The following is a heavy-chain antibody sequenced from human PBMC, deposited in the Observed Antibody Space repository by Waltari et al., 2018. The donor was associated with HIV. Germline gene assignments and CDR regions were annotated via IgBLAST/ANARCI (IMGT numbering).Heavy chain of an antibody. Sequence: EVQLVESGGGLVQPGGSLRLSCSASGFPFSRYWMHWVRQAPGKGLVWVSRINSDGSNTDYADSVSGRITISRDNAKNTLYLEMNSLRAEDTAVYYCARGLSLGDRYRIDYFHYWGQGALVTVSS. CDR2: INSDGSNT. D-gene: IGHD4-17*01. J-gene: IGHJ4*02. CDR1: GFPFSRYW. CDR3: ARGLSLGDRYRIDYFHY. V-gene: IGHV3-74*01.